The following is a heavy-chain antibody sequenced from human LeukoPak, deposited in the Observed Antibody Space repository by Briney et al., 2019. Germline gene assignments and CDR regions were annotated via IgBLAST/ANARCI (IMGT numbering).Heavy chain of an antibody. CDR3: TTDGVVVAATPSNL. J-gene: IGHJ3*01. D-gene: IGHD2-15*01. CDR2: IKSKTDGGTT. CDR1: GFTFSNAW. V-gene: IGHV3-15*07. Sequence: GGSLRLSCAASGFTFSNAWMNWVRQAPGKGLEWVGRIKSKTDGGTTDYAAPVKGRFTISRDDSKNTLYLQMNSLKTEDTAVYYCTTDGVVVAATPSNLWGQGTMVTVSS.